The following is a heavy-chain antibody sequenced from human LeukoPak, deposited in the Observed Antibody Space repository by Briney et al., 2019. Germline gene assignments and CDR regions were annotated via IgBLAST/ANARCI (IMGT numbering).Heavy chain of an antibody. Sequence: ASVKVSCKASGYTFTGYYMHWVRQAPGQGLEWMGWINPNSGGTNYAQKFQGRVTMTRDTSISTAYMELSSLRSEDTAVYYCARKYGSGSYYMRYYYMDVWGKGTTVTISS. CDR2: INPNSGGT. V-gene: IGHV1-2*02. CDR3: ARKYGSGSYYMRYYYMDV. CDR1: GYTFTGYY. D-gene: IGHD3-10*01. J-gene: IGHJ6*03.